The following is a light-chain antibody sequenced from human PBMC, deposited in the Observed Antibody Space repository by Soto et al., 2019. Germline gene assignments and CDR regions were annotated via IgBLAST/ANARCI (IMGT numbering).Light chain of an antibody. J-gene: IGKJ4*01. V-gene: IGKV1-39*01. CDR1: QSIGRF. CDR2: VAA. CDR3: QQRFTTPLT. Sequence: DIQMTQSPSYLSASVGGRVTITCRASQSIGRFLNWHQQKPGKPPNVLINVAATLRSGVPSRFSGSRSWTDFNLTINSLQPEDFATYFCQQRFTTPLTFGEGTKVDIK.